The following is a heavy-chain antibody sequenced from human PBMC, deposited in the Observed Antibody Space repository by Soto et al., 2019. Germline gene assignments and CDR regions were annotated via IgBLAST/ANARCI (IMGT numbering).Heavy chain of an antibody. J-gene: IGHJ3*02. Sequence: GGSLRLSFAASGFTVSSNYMSWVRQAPGKGLEWVSVIYSGGSTYDADSVKGQFTMSGDNSNNTLYLQRNSLRAADTAVYYCAREVVRAKCCDFDNWGQGTMVTVSS. CDR3: AREVVRAKCCDFDN. CDR2: IYSGGST. CDR1: GFTVSSNY. V-gene: IGHV3-53*01. D-gene: IGHD1-26*01.